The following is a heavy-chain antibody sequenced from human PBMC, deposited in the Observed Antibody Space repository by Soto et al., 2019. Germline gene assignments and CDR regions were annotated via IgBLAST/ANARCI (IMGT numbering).Heavy chain of an antibody. Sequence: PGGSLRLSCAASGFTFSSYAMSWVRQAPGKGLEWVSDISRSSSAIYYADSVKGRFTISRDNAKNALYLQMNSLRAEDTAVYYCARDSAYAFDIWGQGTMVTVSS. CDR1: GFTFSSYA. D-gene: IGHD6-25*01. V-gene: IGHV3-48*01. CDR3: ARDSAYAFDI. CDR2: ISRSSSAI. J-gene: IGHJ3*02.